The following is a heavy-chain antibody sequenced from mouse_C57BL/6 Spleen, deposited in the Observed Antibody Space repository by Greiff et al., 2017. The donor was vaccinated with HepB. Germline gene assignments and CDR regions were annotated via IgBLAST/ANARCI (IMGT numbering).Heavy chain of an antibody. V-gene: IGHV1-63*01. D-gene: IGHD2-4*01. CDR1: GYTFTNYW. CDR3: ARRYDYEINYFDY. J-gene: IGHJ2*01. CDR2: IYPGGGYT. Sequence: VQLQQSGAELVRPGTSVKMSCKASGYTFTNYWIGWAKQRPGHGLEWIGDIYPGGGYTNYNEKFKGKATLTADKSSSTAYMQFSSLTSEDSAIYYCARRYDYEINYFDYWGQGTTLTVSS.